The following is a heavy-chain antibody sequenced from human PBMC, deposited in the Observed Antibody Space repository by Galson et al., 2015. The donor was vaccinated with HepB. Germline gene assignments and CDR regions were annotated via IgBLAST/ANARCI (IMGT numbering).Heavy chain of an antibody. CDR1: GFTFSSYA. Sequence: LRLSCAASGFTFSSYAMSWVRQAPGKGLEWVSAISGSGGSTYYADSVKGRFTISRDNSKNTLYLQVNSLRAEDTAVYYCAKHLDYGDYGGFDYWGQGTLVTVSS. CDR2: ISGSGGST. D-gene: IGHD4-17*01. V-gene: IGHV3-23*01. CDR3: AKHLDYGDYGGFDY. J-gene: IGHJ4*02.